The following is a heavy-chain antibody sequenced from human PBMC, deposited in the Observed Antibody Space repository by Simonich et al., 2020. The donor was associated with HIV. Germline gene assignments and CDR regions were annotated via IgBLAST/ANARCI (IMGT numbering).Heavy chain of an antibody. Sequence: QLQLQESGPGLVKPSETLSLTCTVSGGSISSNNYYWGWIRQHPGKGLEWIGRIYYTGSTQYKPSLKSRVTISVDTSKNQFSLKLSSVTAADTAVYYCARLPRSGTTMKAFDIWGQGTMVTVSS. J-gene: IGHJ3*02. CDR2: IYYTGST. V-gene: IGHV4-39*01. CDR3: ARLPRSGTTMKAFDI. D-gene: IGHD3-3*01. CDR1: GGSISSNNYY.